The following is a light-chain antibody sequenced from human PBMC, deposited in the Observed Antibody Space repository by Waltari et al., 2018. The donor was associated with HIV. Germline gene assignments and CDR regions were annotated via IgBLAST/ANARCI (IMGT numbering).Light chain of an antibody. J-gene: IGLJ2*01. Sequence: QSALAQPPSASGSAGQSVTISCTGTSSGAGAYNYVSWYQQHPGKSPKLIIYDVTKRPSGVPDRFSGSKSGNTASLTVSGLQGEDEADYYCSSYADSDTPVVFGGGTKLTVL. CDR1: SSGAGAYNY. CDR3: SSYADSDTPVV. CDR2: DVT. V-gene: IGLV2-8*01.